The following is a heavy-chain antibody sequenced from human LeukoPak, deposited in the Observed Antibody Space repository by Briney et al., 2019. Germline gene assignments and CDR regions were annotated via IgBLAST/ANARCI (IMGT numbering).Heavy chain of an antibody. CDR2: IYSGGST. J-gene: IGHJ4*02. D-gene: IGHD4-23*01. CDR3: ARVNGGNRYFDY. Sequence: AGGSLRLSCAASGFTVSSNYMSWVRQAPGKGLEWVSVIYSGGSTYYADSVKGRFTISRDNSKNTLYLQMNSLRAADTAVYYCARVNGGNRYFDYWGQGTLVTVSS. CDR1: GFTVSSNY. V-gene: IGHV3-53*01.